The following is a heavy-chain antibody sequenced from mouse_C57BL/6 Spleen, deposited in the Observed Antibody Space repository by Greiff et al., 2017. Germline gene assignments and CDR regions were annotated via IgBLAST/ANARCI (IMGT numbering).Heavy chain of an antibody. V-gene: IGHV1-82*01. Sequence: VQLQQSGPELVKPGASVKISCKASGYAFSSSWMNWVKQRPGKGLEWIGRIYPGDGDTNYNGKFKGKATLTADKSSSTAYMQLSSLTSEDSAVYFCARIEATVVNYWGQGTTLTVSS. D-gene: IGHD1-1*01. CDR3: ARIEATVVNY. CDR2: IYPGDGDT. CDR1: GYAFSSSW. J-gene: IGHJ2*01.